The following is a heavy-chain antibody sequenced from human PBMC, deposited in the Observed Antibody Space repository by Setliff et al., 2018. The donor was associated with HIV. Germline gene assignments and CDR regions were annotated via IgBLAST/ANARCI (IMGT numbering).Heavy chain of an antibody. Sequence: GESLKISCRAFGNSFANHWIAWVRQMPGKGQEWVGFIYTGDSGTQYNPAFQGRVTISADKSIKTVYLQWTSLQRSDTAMYYCARHKVAMSMLVVQDPGPFDNWGQGTMVTVSS. CDR1: GNSFANHW. CDR3: ARHKVAMSMLVVQDPGPFDN. D-gene: IGHD2-21*01. V-gene: IGHV5-51*01. CDR2: IYTGDSGT. J-gene: IGHJ3*02.